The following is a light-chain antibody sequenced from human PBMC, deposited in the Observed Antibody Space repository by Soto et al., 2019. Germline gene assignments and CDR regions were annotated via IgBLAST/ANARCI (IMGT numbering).Light chain of an antibody. V-gene: IGKV3-20*01. Sequence: EIVLTQSPGTLSLSPGERATLSCRASQSVSSSYLAWYQQKPGQAPRLLIYGASSRATGIPDWLSGSGSGTNFTLTISRLEPGDFAVYYCQQYGSSPLLTFGGGTKVEIK. J-gene: IGKJ4*01. CDR2: GAS. CDR1: QSVSSSY. CDR3: QQYGSSPLLT.